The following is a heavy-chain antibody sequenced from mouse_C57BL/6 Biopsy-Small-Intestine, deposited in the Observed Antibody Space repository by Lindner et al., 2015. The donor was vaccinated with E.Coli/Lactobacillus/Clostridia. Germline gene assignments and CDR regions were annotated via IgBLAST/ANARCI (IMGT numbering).Heavy chain of an antibody. CDR3: SRGPIGAWFAY. CDR2: ISPNNDLT. J-gene: IGHJ3*01. Sequence: VQLQESGPELVKPGDSVKMSCKASGYTFTDYYMGWVKQSHGKSLEWIGYISPNNDLTIYNQKFKGKATLTVDKSSSTAYMELHSLTSEDSAVYYCSRGPIGAWFAYWGQGTLVTVSA. CDR1: GYTFTDYY. D-gene: IGHD2-14*01. V-gene: IGHV1-34*02.